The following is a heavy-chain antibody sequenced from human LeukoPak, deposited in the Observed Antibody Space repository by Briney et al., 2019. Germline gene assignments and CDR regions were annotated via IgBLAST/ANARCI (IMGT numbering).Heavy chain of an antibody. D-gene: IGHD3-10*01. J-gene: IGHJ4*02. V-gene: IGHV3-49*04. CDR2: IRSRICGGAP. CDR3: ARGQTVSGAKYYFDF. Sequence: GGSLRLSCLTSGFTFRDYGLGWVRQAPGMGLEWVSFIRSRICGGAPEYAASVRGRFSVSRDDSESIAYLQMNNLKSEDTAVYYCARGQTVSGAKYYFDFWSPGTLVTVSS. CDR1: GFTFRDYG.